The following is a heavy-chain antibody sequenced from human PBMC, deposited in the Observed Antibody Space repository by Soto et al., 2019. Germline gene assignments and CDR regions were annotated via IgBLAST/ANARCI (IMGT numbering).Heavy chain of an antibody. D-gene: IGHD2-2*01. J-gene: IGHJ4*02. CDR2: IYPDDSDT. CDR1: VYSFFKHW. Sequence: GEALKISCKVSVYSFFKHWIAWLRQMPWIGLEWMGIIYPDDSDTRYSPSFQGQVTISADKSITTAYLQWSSLEASDTAVYYCTRPTDCSSTSCSPFDYWGQGTLVTVSS. V-gene: IGHV5-51*01. CDR3: TRPTDCSSTSCSPFDY.